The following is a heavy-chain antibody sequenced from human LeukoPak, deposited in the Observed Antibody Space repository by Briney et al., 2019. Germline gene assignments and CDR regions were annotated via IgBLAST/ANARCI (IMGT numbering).Heavy chain of an antibody. Sequence: GASVKVSCKVSGYTLTELSMHWVRQAPGKGLEWMGGFDPEDGETIYAQKFQGRVTMTEDTSTDTAYMELSSLRSEDTAVYYCATLDRGYSYGYDPLNYWGQGTLVTVSS. D-gene: IGHD5-18*01. CDR3: ATLDRGYSYGYDPLNY. J-gene: IGHJ4*02. CDR1: GYTLTELS. V-gene: IGHV1-24*01. CDR2: FDPEDGET.